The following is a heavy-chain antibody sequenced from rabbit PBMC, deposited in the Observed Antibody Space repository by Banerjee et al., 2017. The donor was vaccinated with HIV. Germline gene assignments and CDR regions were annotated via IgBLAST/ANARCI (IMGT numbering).Heavy chain of an antibody. V-gene: IGHV1S40*01. CDR3: ARDIEYIYYPALNL. CDR1: GFSFNISYY. D-gene: IGHD7-1*01. Sequence: QSLEESGGDLVKPGASLTLTCTASGFSFNISYYMCWVRQAPGKGLEWIACIYTGDGNTYYASWAKGRFTISKTSSTTVTLQMTSLTAADTATYFCARDIEYIYYPALNLWGPGTLVTVS. J-gene: IGHJ4*01. CDR2: IYTGDGNT.